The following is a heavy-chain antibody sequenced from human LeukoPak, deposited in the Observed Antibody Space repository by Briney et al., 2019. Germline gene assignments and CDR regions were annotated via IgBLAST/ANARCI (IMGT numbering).Heavy chain of an antibody. CDR1: GLTFSDYA. D-gene: IGHD2-21*01. Sequence: PVGSLRLSCAASGLTFSDYAMSWFRQAPGKGLEYVAGITSGFTPLYADFVKGRFTVSRDNSKSTFHLQMNSLRAEDTAVYFCAKDYSDSRVADVFLEYWGQGTLVTVSS. V-gene: IGHV3-23*01. CDR2: ITSGFTP. J-gene: IGHJ4*02. CDR3: AKDYSDSRVADVFLEY.